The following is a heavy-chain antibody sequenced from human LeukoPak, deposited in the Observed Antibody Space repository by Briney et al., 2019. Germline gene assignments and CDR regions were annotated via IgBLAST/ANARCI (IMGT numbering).Heavy chain of an antibody. J-gene: IGHJ4*02. CDR2: IYYSGST. CDR1: GGSISSYY. D-gene: IGHD3-9*01. CDR3: ARHSVYDILTGSFDY. V-gene: IGHV4-59*08. Sequence: SETLSLTCTVSGGSISSYYWSWIRQPPGKGLEWIGYIYYSGSTNYNPSLKSRVTISVDTSKNQFSLKLSSVTAADTAVYYYARHSVYDILTGSFDYWGQGTLVTVSS.